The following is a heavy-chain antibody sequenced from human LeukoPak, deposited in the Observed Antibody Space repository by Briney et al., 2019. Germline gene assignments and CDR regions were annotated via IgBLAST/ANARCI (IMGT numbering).Heavy chain of an antibody. CDR1: GFTFSRYW. Sequence: GGSLRLSCEASGFTFSRYWMHWVRQAPGKGLVWVSRIKSDGKTNYADSVKGRFTIPRDNAKNTVSLQMDSLRAEDTGVYYCARAPSEVGGYYPEYFRHWGQGTLVTVSS. D-gene: IGHD3-22*01. CDR2: IKSDGKT. V-gene: IGHV3-74*01. CDR3: ARAPSEVGGYYPEYFRH. J-gene: IGHJ1*01.